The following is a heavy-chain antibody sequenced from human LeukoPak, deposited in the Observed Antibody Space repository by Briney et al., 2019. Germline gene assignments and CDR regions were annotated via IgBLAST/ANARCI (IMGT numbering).Heavy chain of an antibody. J-gene: IGHJ3*02. D-gene: IGHD3-3*01. V-gene: IGHV3-21*01. CDR3: ARADYDFWSGSEGSAFDI. Sequence: GGSLRLSCAASGFTFSSYSMNWVRQAPGKGLEWVSYISRSSSYIYYADPEKGRFTISKDNAKNSQYLQMNSLGAEDTAGYYCARADYDFWSGSEGSAFDIWGQGTIGTVSS. CDR2: ISRSSSYI. CDR1: GFTFSSYS.